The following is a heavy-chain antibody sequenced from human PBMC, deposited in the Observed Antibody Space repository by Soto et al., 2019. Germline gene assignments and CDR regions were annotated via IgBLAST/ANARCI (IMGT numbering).Heavy chain of an antibody. D-gene: IGHD2-2*01. V-gene: IGHV1-18*04. CDR2: ISAYNGNT. J-gene: IGHJ6*02. Sequence: ASVKVSCKASGYTFTSYGISWVRQAPGQGLEWMGWISAYNGNTNYAQKLQGRVTMTTDTSTSTAYMELRSLRSDDTAVYYCARFGEVAVVPAAMSYYYYGMDVWGQATTVTVSS. CDR3: ARFGEVAVVPAAMSYYYYGMDV. CDR1: GYTFTSYG.